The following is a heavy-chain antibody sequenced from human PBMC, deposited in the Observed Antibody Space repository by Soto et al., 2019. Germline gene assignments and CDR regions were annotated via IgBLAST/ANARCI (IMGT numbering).Heavy chain of an antibody. CDR2: IYWDDDK. Sequence: ITLKESGPTLVKPTQTLTLTCTCCGFSLSTSGVGVGWIRQPPGKALEWLALIYWDDDKRYSPSLKSWLTITEDTSQNQVVLTMTNMDPVDTATYYCGHTNMVRGAPGIWGQGTLVTVSS. J-gene: IGHJ4*02. CDR1: GFSLSTSGVG. CDR3: GHTNMVRGAPGI. D-gene: IGHD3-10*01. V-gene: IGHV2-5*02.